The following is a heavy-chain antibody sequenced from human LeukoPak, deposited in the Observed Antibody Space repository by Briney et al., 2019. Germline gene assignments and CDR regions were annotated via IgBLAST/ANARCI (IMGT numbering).Heavy chain of an antibody. CDR1: GGSISSLY. J-gene: IGHJ4*02. CDR3: ARHRAYSSSSPFDY. Sequence: SETLSLTCSVSGGSISSLYWSWIRQPPGKGLEWIGYIYYTGSSNYNPSLKSRVTMFVDMSKNQFSLRLSSATAADTAVYYCARHRAYSSSSPFDYWGQRTLVTVSS. V-gene: IGHV4-59*08. D-gene: IGHD6-6*01. CDR2: IYYTGSS.